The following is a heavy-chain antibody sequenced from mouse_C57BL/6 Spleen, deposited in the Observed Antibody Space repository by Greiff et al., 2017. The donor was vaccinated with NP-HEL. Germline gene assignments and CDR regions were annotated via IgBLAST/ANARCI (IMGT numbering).Heavy chain of an antibody. D-gene: IGHD2-2*01. Sequence: EVKLVESGGGLVKPGGSLKLSCAASGFTFSDYGMHWVRQAPEKGLEWVAYISSGSSTIYYADTVKGRFTISSDNAKNTLFLQITSLRAEDTSMYYCARSYGYDGFDYWGQGTTLTVSS. V-gene: IGHV5-17*01. CDR1: GFTFSDYG. CDR3: ARSYGYDGFDY. CDR2: ISSGSSTI. J-gene: IGHJ2*01.